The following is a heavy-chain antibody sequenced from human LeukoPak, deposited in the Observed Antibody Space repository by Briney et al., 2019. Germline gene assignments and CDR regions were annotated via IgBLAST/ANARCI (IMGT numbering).Heavy chain of an antibody. D-gene: IGHD6-19*01. CDR1: GYSFTTYW. CDR3: ARPQSYSSGWYYFDY. Sequence: GESLKISCKGSGYSFTTYWIGWVRQMPGKGLEWMGILYPGDSDTRYSPSFQGQVTISADKSISTAYLQWSGLKASDTAMYYCARPQSYSSGWYYFDYWGQGTLVTVSS. CDR2: LYPGDSDT. V-gene: IGHV5-51*01. J-gene: IGHJ4*02.